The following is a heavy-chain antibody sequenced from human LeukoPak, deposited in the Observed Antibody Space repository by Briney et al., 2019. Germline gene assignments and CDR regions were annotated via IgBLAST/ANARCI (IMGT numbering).Heavy chain of an antibody. CDR2: VSGNNGNT. CDR3: ARDFFDV. CDR1: GYTFTTYG. Sequence: ASVKVSCKASGYTFTTYGISWVRQAPGQGLEWMGWVSGNNGNTNYAQKLQGRVTMTTDTYTNTAYMELRSLRSDAPAVYYCARDFFDVWGQGTMVTVSS. V-gene: IGHV1-18*01. J-gene: IGHJ3*01.